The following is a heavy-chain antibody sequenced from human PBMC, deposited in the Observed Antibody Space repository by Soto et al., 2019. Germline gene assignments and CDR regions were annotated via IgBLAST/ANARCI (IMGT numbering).Heavy chain of an antibody. D-gene: IGHD2-15*01. J-gene: IGHJ6*02. Sequence: QVELVQSGAEVKKPGSSVTVSCKASGGTFGNSAISWVRQAPGQGLEWMGGIIPIFPTRDYAQKFQGRVTITADESTTTASMELTSLKSEDTAVYYCARDKDRQQLGGNYYYGIDVWGQGTTVTVSS. CDR3: ARDKDRQQLGGNYYYGIDV. CDR1: GGTFGNSA. V-gene: IGHV1-69*12. CDR2: IIPIFPTR.